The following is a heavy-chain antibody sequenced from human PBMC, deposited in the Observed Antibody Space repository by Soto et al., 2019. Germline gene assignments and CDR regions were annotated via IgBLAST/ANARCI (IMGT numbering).Heavy chain of an antibody. Sequence: SETLSLTCTVSGGSISSNSYYWDWIRQPPGKGLEWIGSLFYSGATYHNPSLQSRVTISVDTSKNQFSLHLSSVTAADTAVYYCARHAHYDSVWGESEGSDYWGQGTLVTVSS. CDR2: LFYSGAT. CDR1: GGSISSNSYY. J-gene: IGHJ4*02. CDR3: ARHAHYDSVWGESEGSDY. V-gene: IGHV4-39*01. D-gene: IGHD3-16*01.